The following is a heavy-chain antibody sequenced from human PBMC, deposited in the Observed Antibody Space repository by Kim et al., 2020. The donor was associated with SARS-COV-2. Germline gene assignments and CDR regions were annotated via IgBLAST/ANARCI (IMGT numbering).Heavy chain of an antibody. D-gene: IGHD3-22*01. CDR3: ARDYYDSSSYYYSAFDI. V-gene: IGHV4-59*01. J-gene: IGHJ3*02. Sequence: LKSRVTRAVDTSRNQFSLKLSSVTAADTAVYYCARDYYDSSSYYYSAFDIWGQGTMVTVSS.